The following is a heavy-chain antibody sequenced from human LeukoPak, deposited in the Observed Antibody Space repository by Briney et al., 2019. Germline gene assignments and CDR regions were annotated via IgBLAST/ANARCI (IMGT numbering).Heavy chain of an antibody. J-gene: IGHJ4*02. Sequence: HPGGSLRLSCAASGFTFSSYGMHWVRQAPGKGLEWVAVISYDGSNKYYADSVKGRFTISRDNSKNTLYLQMNSLRAEDTAVYYCAKDRYYDSSGYAYYSDYWGQGTLVTVSS. CDR1: GFTFSSYG. CDR2: ISYDGSNK. D-gene: IGHD3-22*01. V-gene: IGHV3-30*18. CDR3: AKDRYYDSSGYAYYSDY.